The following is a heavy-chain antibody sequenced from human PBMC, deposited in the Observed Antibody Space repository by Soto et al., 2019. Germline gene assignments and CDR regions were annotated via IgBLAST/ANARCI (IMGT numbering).Heavy chain of an antibody. CDR3: ARDREEYYYDSSGYYNRYWYFDL. CDR1: GFTFSDYY. CDR2: ISSSGSTI. D-gene: IGHD3-22*01. Sequence: PGGSLRLSCAASGFTFSDYYMSWIRQAPGKGLEWVSYISSSGSTIYYADSVKGRFTISRDNAENSLYLQMNSLRAEDTAVYYCARDREEYYYDSSGYYNRYWYFDLWGRGTLVTVSS. V-gene: IGHV3-11*01. J-gene: IGHJ2*01.